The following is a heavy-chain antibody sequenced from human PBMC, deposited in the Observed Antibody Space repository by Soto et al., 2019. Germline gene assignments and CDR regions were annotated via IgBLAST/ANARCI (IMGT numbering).Heavy chain of an antibody. CDR1: GGSISSGGYY. J-gene: IGHJ5*02. CDR3: ARSPPGNHNWFDP. D-gene: IGHD4-4*01. CDR2: IYYSGST. V-gene: IGHV4-31*03. Sequence: SETLSLTCTVSGGSISSGGYYWSWIRQHPGKGLEWIGYIYYSGSTYYNPSLKSRVTISVDTSKNQFSLKLSSVTAADTAVYYCARSPPGNHNWFDPWGQGTLVTV.